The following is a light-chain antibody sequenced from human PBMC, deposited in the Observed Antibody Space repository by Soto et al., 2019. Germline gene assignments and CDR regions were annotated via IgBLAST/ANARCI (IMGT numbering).Light chain of an antibody. Sequence: AIQLTQSPSSLSASVGDRVTITCRASQGFSSALAWYQQKPGRTPKLLIYDASTLESGVPSRFSGSGSGTDFTLTISSLQPEDFATYYCQQFNNYPLTLGGGNKVEIK. CDR2: DAS. V-gene: IGKV1D-13*01. CDR3: QQFNNYPLT. CDR1: QGFSSA. J-gene: IGKJ4*01.